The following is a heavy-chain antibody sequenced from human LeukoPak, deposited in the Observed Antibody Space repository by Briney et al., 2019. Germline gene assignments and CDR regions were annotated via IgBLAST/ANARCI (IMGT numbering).Heavy chain of an antibody. CDR2: ISGSGGST. CDR3: AKDTDYSSGWYGDY. CDR1: GFTFSSYA. Sequence: GGSLRLSCAASGFTFSSYAMSWVRQAPGKGLEWVSAISGSGGSTYYTDSVKGRFTISRDNSKNTLYLQMNSLRAEDTAVYYCAKDTDYSSGWYGDYWGQGTLVTVSS. D-gene: IGHD6-19*01. V-gene: IGHV3-23*01. J-gene: IGHJ4*02.